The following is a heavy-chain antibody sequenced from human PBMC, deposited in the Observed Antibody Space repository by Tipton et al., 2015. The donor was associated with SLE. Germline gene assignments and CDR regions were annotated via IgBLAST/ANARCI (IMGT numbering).Heavy chain of an antibody. D-gene: IGHD1-14*01. CDR3: ARGAPDDAFDI. J-gene: IGHJ3*02. V-gene: IGHV1-69*01. Sequence: EVKKPGYPVKVSCKASGGTFSSYAISWVRQAPGQGLEWMGGIIPIFGTANYAQKFQGRVTITADESTSTAYMELSSLTSEDTSVYYCARGAPDDAFDIWGQGTMVTVSS. CDR1: GGTFSSYA. CDR2: IIPIFGTA.